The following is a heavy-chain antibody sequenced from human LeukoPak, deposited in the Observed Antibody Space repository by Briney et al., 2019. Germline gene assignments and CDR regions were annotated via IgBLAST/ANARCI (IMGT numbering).Heavy chain of an antibody. Sequence: GGSLRLSCAASGFTVSTNYMTWVRQAPGKGLEWVSVIFGGGSTYYADSVKGRFTISRDNSKNTLYLQMNSLRAEDTAVYYCATQQWLVSDFDYWGQGTLVTVSS. V-gene: IGHV3-66*01. CDR1: GFTVSTNY. D-gene: IGHD6-19*01. CDR2: IFGGGST. J-gene: IGHJ4*02. CDR3: ATQQWLVSDFDY.